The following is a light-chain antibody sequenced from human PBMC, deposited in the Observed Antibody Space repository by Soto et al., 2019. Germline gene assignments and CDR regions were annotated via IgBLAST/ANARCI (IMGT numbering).Light chain of an antibody. V-gene: IGKV3-11*01. CDR2: DAS. CDR1: QSVTSSY. CDR3: QQRSNWTPT. Sequence: EIVLTQSPGNLSLSPGERATRSCGASQSVTSSYLAWYQQKPGQAPRLLIYDASNRATGIPARFSGSGSGTDFTLTISSLEPEDFAVYYCQQRSNWTPTFGHGTKVDIK. J-gene: IGKJ1*01.